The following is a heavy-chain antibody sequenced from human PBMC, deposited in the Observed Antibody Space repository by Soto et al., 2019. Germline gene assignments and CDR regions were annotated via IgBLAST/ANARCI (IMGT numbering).Heavy chain of an antibody. V-gene: IGHV4-39*01. CDR2: IYFRGNT. CDR3: ARLEGLATISYYFDF. J-gene: IGHJ4*02. D-gene: IGHD3-9*01. Sequence: SGTLSHTCSVSGDSINSDKYYWGWIRQPPGKGLEWIGSIYFRGNTYYNPSLQTRVTISLDKSKSQFSLKLNSVTAADSAVYFCARLEGLATISYYFDFWGQGALVTVSS. CDR1: GDSINSDKYY.